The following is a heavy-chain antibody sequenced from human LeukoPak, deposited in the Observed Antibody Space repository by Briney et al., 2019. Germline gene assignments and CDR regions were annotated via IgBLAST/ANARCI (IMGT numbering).Heavy chain of an antibody. D-gene: IGHD3-3*01. V-gene: IGHV4-59*01. CDR1: GGSISSYY. J-gene: IGHJ4*02. CDR3: ATAIFGVEFDY. CDR2: IYYSGST. Sequence: SETLSLTCTVSGGSISSYYWSWIRQPPGKGLEWIGYIYYSGSTNYNPSLKSRVTISVDTSKNQFSLKLSSVTAADTAVYYCATAIFGVEFDYRGQGTLVTVSS.